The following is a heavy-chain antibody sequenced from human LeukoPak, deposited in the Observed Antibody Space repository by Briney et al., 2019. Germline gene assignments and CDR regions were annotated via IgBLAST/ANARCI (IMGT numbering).Heavy chain of an antibody. Sequence: SETLSLTCTVSGGSISSYYWSWIRQPPGKGLEWIGYIYYSGSTNYNPSLKSRVTISVDTSKNQFSLKLSSVTTADTAVYYCARSVEGYCRGGSCYYYSYYMDVWGKGTTVTVSS. D-gene: IGHD2-15*01. CDR3: ARSVEGYCRGGSCYYYSYYMDV. V-gene: IGHV4-59*01. J-gene: IGHJ6*03. CDR1: GGSISSYY. CDR2: IYYSGST.